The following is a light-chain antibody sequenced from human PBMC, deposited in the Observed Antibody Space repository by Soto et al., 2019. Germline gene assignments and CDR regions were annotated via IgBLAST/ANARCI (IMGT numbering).Light chain of an antibody. J-gene: IGKJ4*01. CDR1: QSVNSN. Sequence: EIAMTQSPATLSVSPGERVTLSCRASQSVNSNLAWYQQKPGQAPRLLIYGASTRATGIPARFSGSGSGTEFTVTISRLQSEDFAVYYWQQYKNWPLTFGGGTKVEIK. V-gene: IGKV3-15*01. CDR2: GAS. CDR3: QQYKNWPLT.